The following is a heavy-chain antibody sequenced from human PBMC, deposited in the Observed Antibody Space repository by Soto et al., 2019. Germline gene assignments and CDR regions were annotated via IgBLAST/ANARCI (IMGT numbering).Heavy chain of an antibody. J-gene: IGHJ4*02. CDR1: GGSISSNNYY. CDR2: IYYSGST. Sequence: SETLSLTCTVSGGSISSNNYYWGWIRQPPGKGLEWIGSIYYSGSTYYNPSLKSRVTISVDTSKNQFSLKLSSVTATDTAVYYCEKSEGQLWLQSDYWGQGILVTVSS. V-gene: IGHV4-39*01. D-gene: IGHD5-18*01. CDR3: EKSEGQLWLQSDY.